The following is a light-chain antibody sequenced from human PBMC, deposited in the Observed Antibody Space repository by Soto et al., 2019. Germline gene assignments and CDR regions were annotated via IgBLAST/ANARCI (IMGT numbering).Light chain of an antibody. CDR2: NNN. Sequence: QSVLTQTPSASGTPGQTVTISCSGSRSNIGNNAVSWYQQFPGTAPKLLIYNNNQGPSGVPDRFSGSKSGTSASLAISGLQSEDEADYYCATWDDSLNARGVFGGGTKLTVL. J-gene: IGLJ3*02. V-gene: IGLV1-44*01. CDR1: RSNIGNNA. CDR3: ATWDDSLNARGV.